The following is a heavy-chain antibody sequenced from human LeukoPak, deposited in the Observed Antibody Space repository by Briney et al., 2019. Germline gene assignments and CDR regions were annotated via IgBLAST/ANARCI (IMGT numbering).Heavy chain of an antibody. J-gene: IGHJ4*02. CDR3: ASEGRFLEWLPPPSFDY. D-gene: IGHD3-3*01. V-gene: IGHV4-39*01. CDR1: GGSISSSSYY. Sequence: SETLSLTCTVSGGSISSSSYYWGWIRQPPGKGLEWIGSIYYSGSTYYNPSLKSRVTISVDTSKNQFSLKLSSVTAADTAVYYCASEGRFLEWLPPPSFDYWGQGTLVTVSS. CDR2: IYYSGST.